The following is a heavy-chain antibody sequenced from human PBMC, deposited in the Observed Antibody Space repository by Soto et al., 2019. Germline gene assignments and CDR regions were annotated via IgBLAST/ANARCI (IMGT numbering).Heavy chain of an antibody. J-gene: IGHJ6*02. CDR2: MYKTGET. V-gene: IGHV4-61*01. D-gene: IGHD3-10*01. CDR3: MKAHESGDFLGMSV. CDR1: GGSVSTGMKY. Sequence: SETLSLTCTVSGGSVSTGMKYWGWVRQPPGKALEFIGYMYKTGETLLNSSLKSRVTLSMETSRNQFSLTLSSVTAADTAVYFCMKAHESGDFLGMSVWGPGTTVTVSS.